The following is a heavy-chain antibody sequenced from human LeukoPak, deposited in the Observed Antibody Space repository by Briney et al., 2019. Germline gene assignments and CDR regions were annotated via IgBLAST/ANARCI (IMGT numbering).Heavy chain of an antibody. J-gene: IGHJ4*02. V-gene: IGHV3-23*01. CDR1: GFTFDSYA. D-gene: IGHD5/OR15-5a*01. Sequence: GGSLRLSCAASGFTFDSYAVSWVRQAPGKGLEWVSAISGSGLDTYYADSVKGRFTVSRDNSKNTVYLQMYSLRAEDTAIYYCAREREGSTLNWGQGTLVTVSS. CDR2: ISGSGLDT. CDR3: AREREGSTLN.